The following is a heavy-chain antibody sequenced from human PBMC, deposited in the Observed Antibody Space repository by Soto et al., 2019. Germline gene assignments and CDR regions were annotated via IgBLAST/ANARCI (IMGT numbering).Heavy chain of an antibody. V-gene: IGHV4-38-2*01. Sequence: KTSETLSLTCAVSGGSISSGYYWGWIRQSPGKGLEWIASIYRSGTTSYNPSLKSRVTISVDPSKNQFSLMLTAVTAADTAVYYCARTHSGSYYSVFNYWGRGSLVTVSS. CDR1: GGSISSGYY. J-gene: IGHJ4*02. CDR2: IYRSGTT. CDR3: ARTHSGSYYSVFNY. D-gene: IGHD1-26*01.